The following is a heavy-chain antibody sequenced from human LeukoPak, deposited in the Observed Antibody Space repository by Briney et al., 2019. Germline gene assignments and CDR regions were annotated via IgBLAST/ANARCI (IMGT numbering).Heavy chain of an antibody. V-gene: IGHV3-11*06. Sequence: GGSLRLSCTASGFTFSDYYMSWIRQAPGKGLEWVSYISSSSSYTKYADSVKGRFTISRDNARNSLYLQMNSLRAEDTAVYYCLPLLSRPYVEDGFDIWGQGTMVTVSS. D-gene: IGHD2/OR15-2a*01. CDR3: LPLLSRPYVEDGFDI. J-gene: IGHJ3*02. CDR1: GFTFSDYY. CDR2: ISSSSSYT.